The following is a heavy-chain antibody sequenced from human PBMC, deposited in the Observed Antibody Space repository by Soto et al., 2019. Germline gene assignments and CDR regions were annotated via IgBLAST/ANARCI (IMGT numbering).Heavy chain of an antibody. CDR3: ARVQGEVDY. V-gene: IGHV3-30*03. CDR1: GFTFSTYG. Sequence: GGSLRLSCAASGFTFSTYGMQWVRQAPGKGLEWVAVISYDGYLKYYVDAVKGRFTISRDNSKNTLYLQMNSLRAEDTAVYYCARVQGEVDYWGQGTLVTVSS. D-gene: IGHD2-21*01. CDR2: ISYDGYLK. J-gene: IGHJ4*02.